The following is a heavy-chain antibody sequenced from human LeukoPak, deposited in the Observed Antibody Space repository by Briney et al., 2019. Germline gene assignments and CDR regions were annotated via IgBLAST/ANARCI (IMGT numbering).Heavy chain of an antibody. Sequence: SETLSLTCTVSGGSISSYYWSWIRQPPGKGLEWIGYIYYSGSTNYNPSLKSRVTISVDTSKSQFSLKLSSVTAADTAVYYCARITYDYVTDYWGQGTLVTVSS. J-gene: IGHJ4*02. CDR3: ARITYDYVTDY. D-gene: IGHD3-16*01. CDR1: GGSISSYY. V-gene: IGHV4-59*01. CDR2: IYYSGST.